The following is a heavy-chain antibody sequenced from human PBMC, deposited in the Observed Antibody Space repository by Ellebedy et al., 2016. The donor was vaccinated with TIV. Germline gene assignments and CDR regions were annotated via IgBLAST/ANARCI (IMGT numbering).Heavy chain of an antibody. CDR2: IYPGDSDT. J-gene: IGHJ6*02. CDR3: ARSLRTYYDYVWGSYGHSQIHGMDV. CDR1: GYSFTSYW. D-gene: IGHD3-16*01. V-gene: IGHV5-51*01. Sequence: GESLKISCKGSGYSFTSYWIGWVRQMPGKGLEWMGIIYPGDSDTRYSPSFQGQVTISADKSISTAYLQWSSLKASDTAMYYCARSLRTYYDYVWGSYGHSQIHGMDVWGQGTTVTVSS.